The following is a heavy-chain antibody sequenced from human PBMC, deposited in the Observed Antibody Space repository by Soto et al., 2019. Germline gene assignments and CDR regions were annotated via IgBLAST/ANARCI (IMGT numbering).Heavy chain of an antibody. CDR2: ISSSSSTI. J-gene: IGHJ4*02. CDR1: GFTFSSYS. Sequence: GGSLRLSCAASGFTFSSYSMNWVRQAPGKGLEWVSYISSSSSTIYYADSVKGRFTISIDNAKNSLYLQMNSLRAEDTAVYYCARDPPTPGESGYFDYWGQGTLVTVSS. CDR3: ARDPPTPGESGYFDY. V-gene: IGHV3-48*01. D-gene: IGHD3-16*01.